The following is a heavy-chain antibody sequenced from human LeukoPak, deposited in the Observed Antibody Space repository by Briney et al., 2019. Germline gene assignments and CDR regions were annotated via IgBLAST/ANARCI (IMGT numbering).Heavy chain of an antibody. V-gene: IGHV4-59*08. J-gene: IGHJ4*02. CDR1: GGSINNYY. CDR2: IYYSEGT. CDR3: ARHGHYYDTSGYYSIPDF. Sequence: SETLSLTCAVSGGSINNYYWNWIRQPPGKGLEWIGYIYYSEGTKYNPSLKSRVTISVDTSKNQISLKLSSVTAADTAVYYCARHGHYYDTSGYYSIPDFWGQGTLVTVSS. D-gene: IGHD3-22*01.